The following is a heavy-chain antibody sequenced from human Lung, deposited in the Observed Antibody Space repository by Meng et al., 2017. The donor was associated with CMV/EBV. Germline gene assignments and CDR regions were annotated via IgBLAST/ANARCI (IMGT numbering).Heavy chain of an antibody. CDR3: AKDHLITIYWGGMDV. D-gene: IGHD3-3*01. J-gene: IGHJ6*02. Sequence: SCAASGFTFSSYGMHWVRQAPGKGLEWVAVIWYDGSNKYYADPVKGRFTISRDNSKNTLYLQMNSLRAEDTAVYYCAKDHLITIYWGGMDVWGQGXTVTVSS. CDR1: GFTFSSYG. CDR2: IWYDGSNK. V-gene: IGHV3-33*06.